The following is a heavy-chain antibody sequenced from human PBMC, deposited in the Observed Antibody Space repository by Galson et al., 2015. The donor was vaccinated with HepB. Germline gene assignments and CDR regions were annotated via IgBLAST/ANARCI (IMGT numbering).Heavy chain of an antibody. CDR2: INTNTRNP. V-gene: IGHV7-4-1*02. J-gene: IGHJ4*02. Sequence: SCKASGYMFTDYAMNWVRQVPGQGLEWMGWINTNTRNPTYALAFTGRFGFSFDTSVSTAYLQISRLQPEDTAVYHCARDHPLDYWGQGSLVTVSS. CDR3: ARDHPLDY. CDR1: GYMFTDYA.